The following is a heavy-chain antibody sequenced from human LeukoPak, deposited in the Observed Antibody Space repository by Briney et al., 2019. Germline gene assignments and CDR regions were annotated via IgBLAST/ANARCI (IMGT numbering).Heavy chain of an antibody. CDR3: TRESGTYHGNDY. D-gene: IGHD1-26*01. V-gene: IGHV1-2*06. CDR2: INPNNGAT. J-gene: IGHJ4*02. CDR1: GYTFTGYY. Sequence: ASVKVSCKTSGYTFTGYYMHWVRQAPGQGLEWMGRINPNNGATNYAQKLQGRVTITGDTSISTAYMELSSLRSDDTAVYYCTRESGTYHGNDYWGQGTLVTVSS.